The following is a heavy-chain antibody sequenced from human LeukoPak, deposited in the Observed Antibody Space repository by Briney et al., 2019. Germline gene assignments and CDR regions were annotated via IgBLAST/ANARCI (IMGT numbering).Heavy chain of an antibody. D-gene: IGHD2-2*01. V-gene: IGHV1-2*02. CDR3: ARIRYCGGISCYYIDY. J-gene: IGHJ4*02. CDR2: IDPNTGDS. CDR1: GYTFTN. Sequence: ASVKVSCKAFGYTFTNIHWVRQAPGQGLEWMGWIDPNTGDSNYVQKFRGRVTMTRDTSISTAYMELSRLRSDDTAFYYCARIRYCGGISCYYIDYWGQGTLVTVSA.